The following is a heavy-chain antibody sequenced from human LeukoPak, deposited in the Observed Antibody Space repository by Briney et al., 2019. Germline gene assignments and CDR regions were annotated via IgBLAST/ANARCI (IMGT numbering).Heavy chain of an antibody. V-gene: IGHV3-7*01. Sequence: GGSLRLSCAASGFTISNFWMDWVRQTPGKGLEGLANINEDGSARYYVDSVKGRFTISRDSTKNSVYLQMNSLRAEVTATYYCARVQSGNGYDTLDVWGQGTTVTVSS. J-gene: IGHJ6*02. CDR1: GFTISNFW. CDR3: ARVQSGNGYDTLDV. CDR2: INEDGSAR. D-gene: IGHD5-12*01.